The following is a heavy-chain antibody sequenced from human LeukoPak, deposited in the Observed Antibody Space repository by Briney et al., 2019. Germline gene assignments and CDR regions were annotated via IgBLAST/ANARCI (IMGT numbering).Heavy chain of an antibody. D-gene: IGHD4-17*01. CDR2: ISYDGTNK. CDR1: GFTFRSYA. CDR3: ARDNDYGDYVGHY. V-gene: IGHV3-30-3*01. Sequence: PGRSLRLSCAASGFTFRSYAMHWFRQAPGKGLEWVALISYDGTNKYYADSAEGRFTISRDNSKNTLHLQMNSLRGEDTAVYYCARDNDYGDYVGHYWGQGTLVTVSS. J-gene: IGHJ4*02.